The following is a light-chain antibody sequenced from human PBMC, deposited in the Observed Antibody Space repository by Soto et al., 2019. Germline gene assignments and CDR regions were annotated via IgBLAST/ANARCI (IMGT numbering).Light chain of an antibody. V-gene: IGLV2-14*01. J-gene: IGLJ3*02. Sequence: QSALTQPASVSGSPGQSVTISCTGTSSDVGGYNYVSWYQQHPGKAPKLMIYEVSNLPSGVSNRFSGSKSGNTASLTISGLQAEDEADYYCSSYASSNPWVFGGGTKLTVL. CDR3: SSYASSNPWV. CDR2: EVS. CDR1: SSDVGGYNY.